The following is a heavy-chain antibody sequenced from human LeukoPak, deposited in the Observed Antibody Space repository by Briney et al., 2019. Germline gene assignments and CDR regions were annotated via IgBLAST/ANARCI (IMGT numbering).Heavy chain of an antibody. J-gene: IGHJ3*02. CDR1: GFTFSSYA. D-gene: IGHD6-6*01. CDR2: ISGSGGST. CDR3: VKDTYSSSSGDAFDI. V-gene: IGHV3-23*01. Sequence: PGGSLRLSCAASGFTFSSYAMSWVRQAPGKGLEWVSAISGSGGSTYYADSVKGRFTISRDNSKDTLYLQMNSLRAEDTAVYYCVKDTYSSSSGDAFDIWGQGTMVTVSS.